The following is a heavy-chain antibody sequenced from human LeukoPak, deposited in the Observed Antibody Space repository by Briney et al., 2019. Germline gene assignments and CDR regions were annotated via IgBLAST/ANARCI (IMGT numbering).Heavy chain of an antibody. CDR3: ARGGYSSGLSYIDP. J-gene: IGHJ5*02. Sequence: EASVKVSCKASGGTFSSSAISWVRQAPGQGLEWMGGIIPIFGTANYAQKFQGRVTITADESTSTAYMELSSLRSEDTAVYYCARGGYSSGLSYIDPWGQGTLVTVSS. D-gene: IGHD6-19*01. V-gene: IGHV1-69*13. CDR1: GGTFSSSA. CDR2: IIPIFGTA.